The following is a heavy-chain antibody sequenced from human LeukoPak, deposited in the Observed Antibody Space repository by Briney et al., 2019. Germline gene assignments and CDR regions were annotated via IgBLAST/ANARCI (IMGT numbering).Heavy chain of an antibody. CDR2: IWYDGSKK. J-gene: IGHJ4*02. CDR3: ANSNWNDEDY. CDR1: GFTFSSNG. Sequence: GGSLRLSCAASGFTFSSNGMLWGRQAPGKGLEWVAVIWYDGSKKYYADAVKGRFTISRDNSKNTLYLQMNSLRAEDTAVYYCANSNWNDEDYWGQGTLVTVSS. V-gene: IGHV3-33*06. D-gene: IGHD1-1*01.